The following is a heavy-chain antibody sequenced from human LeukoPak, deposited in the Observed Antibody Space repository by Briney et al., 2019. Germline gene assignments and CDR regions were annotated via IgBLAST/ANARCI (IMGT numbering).Heavy chain of an antibody. Sequence: GGSLRLSCAASGFTFSSYEINWVRQAPGKGLEWVSYISSSGSTIKYADSVKGRFTISRGNAKNSLYLQMNSLRAEDTAVYYCARDLYAYGDYSYFDYWGQGTLVTVSS. D-gene: IGHD4-17*01. V-gene: IGHV3-48*03. CDR3: ARDLYAYGDYSYFDY. CDR1: GFTFSSYE. CDR2: ISSSGSTI. J-gene: IGHJ4*02.